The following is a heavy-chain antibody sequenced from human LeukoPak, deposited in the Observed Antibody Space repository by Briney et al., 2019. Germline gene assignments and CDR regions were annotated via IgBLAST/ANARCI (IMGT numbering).Heavy chain of an antibody. J-gene: IGHJ4*02. CDR1: GGSFSGYY. V-gene: IGHV4-34*01. Sequence: PSETLSLTCAVYGGSFSGYYWSWIRQPPGKGLEWIGSIYYSGSTYYNPSLKSRVTISVDTSKNQFSLKLSSVTAADTAVYYCARSSSGAGTSRVVDYWGQGTLVTVSS. CDR2: IYYSGST. CDR3: ARSSSGAGTSRVVDY. D-gene: IGHD1-7*01.